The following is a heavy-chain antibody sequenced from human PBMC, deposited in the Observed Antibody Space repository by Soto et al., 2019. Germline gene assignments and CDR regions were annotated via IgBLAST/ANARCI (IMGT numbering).Heavy chain of an antibody. CDR3: AKNQWELLH. CDR1: GFTFSNYG. CDR2: ITASSGAT. Sequence: LRLSCGASGFTFSNYGMTWVRQAPGKGLEWVSSITASSGATYYPDSVKGRFTISRDSSQNTLYLQMNSLRVDDTAIYFCAKNQWELLHWGQGTLVTVSS. J-gene: IGHJ4*02. D-gene: IGHD1-26*01. V-gene: IGHV3-23*01.